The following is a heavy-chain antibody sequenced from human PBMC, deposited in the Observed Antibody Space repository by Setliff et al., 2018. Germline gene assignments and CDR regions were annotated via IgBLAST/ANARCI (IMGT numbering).Heavy chain of an antibody. CDR1: GGTFSDYY. D-gene: IGHD6-6*01. Sequence: SETLSLTCAAYGGTFSDYYWTWIRQPPGNGLEWIGEINHRGSTNYNPSLKSRATISIDTSKDQFSLKLISMSAADPAVYYCARGRNIAARLLDSWGQGTLVTASS. CDR3: ARGRNIAARLLDS. V-gene: IGHV4-34*01. CDR2: INHRGST. J-gene: IGHJ4*02.